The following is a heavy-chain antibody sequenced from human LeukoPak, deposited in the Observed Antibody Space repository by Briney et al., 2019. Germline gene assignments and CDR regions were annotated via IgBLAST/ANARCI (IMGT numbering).Heavy chain of an antibody. CDR3: AKAPAAATKYYYGMDV. V-gene: IGHV3-23*01. J-gene: IGHJ6*02. D-gene: IGHD6-13*01. CDR2: ISGSGGAT. Sequence: PGGSLRLSCAASGFTFNNYAMSWVRQAPGKGLEWVSAISGSGGATYYADSVKGRFTISRDNSKNTLLLHMNSLRVEDTAVYYCAKAPAAATKYYYGMDVWGQGTTVTVSS. CDR1: GFTFNNYA.